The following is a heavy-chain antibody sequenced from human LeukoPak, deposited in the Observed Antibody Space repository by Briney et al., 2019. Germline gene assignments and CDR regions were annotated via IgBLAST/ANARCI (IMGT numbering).Heavy chain of an antibody. CDR2: INSDGSST. V-gene: IGHV3-74*01. CDR3: ARSYSSSWYVNPFDY. D-gene: IGHD6-13*01. Sequence: QPGGSLRLSCAASGFTFSSYWMHWVRQAPGKGLVWVSRINSDGSSTSYADSVKGRFTISRDNAMNTLYLQMNSLRAEDTAVYYCARSYSSSWYVNPFDYWGQGTLVTVSS. CDR1: GFTFSSYW. J-gene: IGHJ4*02.